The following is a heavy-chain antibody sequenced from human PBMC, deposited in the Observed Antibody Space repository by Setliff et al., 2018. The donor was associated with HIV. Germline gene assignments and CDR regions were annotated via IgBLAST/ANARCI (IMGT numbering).Heavy chain of an antibody. D-gene: IGHD5-12*01. CDR3: ARGAPRGRLRFPNWFDP. CDR2: INHSGST. J-gene: IGHJ5*02. Sequence: SETLSLTCTVSGVSISSSTYYWTWIRQPPGKGLEWIGEINHSGSTNYNPSLKSRVTISVDTSKNQCSLKLRSLTAADTAIYYCARGAPRGRLRFPNWFDPWGQGTLVTVSS. V-gene: IGHV4-39*07. CDR1: GVSISSSTYY.